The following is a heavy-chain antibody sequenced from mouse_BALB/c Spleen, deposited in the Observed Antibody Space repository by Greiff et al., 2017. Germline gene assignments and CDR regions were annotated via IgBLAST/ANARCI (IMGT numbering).Heavy chain of an antibody. CDR3: NAYYYRYLYAMDY. V-gene: IGHV14-4*02. Sequence: EVQLVESGAELVRSGASVKLSCTASGFNIKDYYMHWVKQRPEQGLEWIGWIDPENGDTEYAPKFQGKATMTADTSSNTAYLQLSSLTSEDTAVYYCNAYYYRYLYAMDYWGQGTSVTVSS. CDR1: GFNIKDYY. D-gene: IGHD2-14*01. J-gene: IGHJ4*01. CDR2: IDPENGDT.